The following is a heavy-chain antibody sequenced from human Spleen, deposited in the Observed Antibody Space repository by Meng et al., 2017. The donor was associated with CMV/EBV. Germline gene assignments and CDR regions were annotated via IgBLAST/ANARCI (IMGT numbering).Heavy chain of an antibody. CDR1: GFTFSSYG. J-gene: IGHJ3*02. CDR3: ARDPYYDSSGYNFRGGAFDI. D-gene: IGHD3-22*01. V-gene: IGHV3-30*02. Sequence: GESLKISCAASGFTFSSYGMHWVRQAPGKGLEWVAFIRYDGSNKYYADSVKGRFTISRDNAKNSLYLQMNSLRAEDTAVYYCARDPYYDSSGYNFRGGAFDIWGQGTMVTVSS. CDR2: IRYDGSNK.